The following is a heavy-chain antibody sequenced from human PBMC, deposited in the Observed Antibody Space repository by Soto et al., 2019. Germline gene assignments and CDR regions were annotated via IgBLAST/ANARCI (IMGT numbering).Heavy chain of an antibody. CDR3: ARDDVGCFDI. CDR1: GFTFSSYA. J-gene: IGHJ3*02. CDR2: ISYDGSNK. V-gene: IGHV3-30-3*01. Sequence: RLSCAASGFTFSSYAMHWVRQAPGKGLEWVAVISYDGSNKYYADSVKGRFTISRDNSKNTLYLQMNSLRAEDTAVYYCARDDVGCFDIWGQGTMVTVSS. D-gene: IGHD1-26*01.